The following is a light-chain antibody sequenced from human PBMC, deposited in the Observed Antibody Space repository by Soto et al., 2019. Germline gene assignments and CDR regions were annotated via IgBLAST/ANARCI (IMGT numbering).Light chain of an antibody. Sequence: QSVLTQPASVSGSPGQSITISCTGTSSDLGGYNYVSWYQQHPGKAPKLIIYDVSDRPSGVSSRFSGSKSGYTASLTISGLRAEDEADYYCSSYTSSSTLVFGGGTQLTVL. CDR2: DVS. V-gene: IGLV2-14*01. CDR1: SSDLGGYNY. J-gene: IGLJ2*01. CDR3: SSYTSSSTLV.